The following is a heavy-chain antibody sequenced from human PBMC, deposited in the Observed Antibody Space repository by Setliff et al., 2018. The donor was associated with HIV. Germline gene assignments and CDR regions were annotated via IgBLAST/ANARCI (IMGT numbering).Heavy chain of an antibody. CDR2: IYSGGTT. V-gene: IGHV3-53*01. J-gene: IGHJ4*03. CDR3: ARSPQGGYFDY. CDR1: GLTFNRYW. Sequence: PGESLKISCVASGLTFNRYWMNWVRQAPGKGLEWVSIIYSGGTTYYADSVKGRFTISRDNSKNTLYLQMNSLRVEDTAVYHCARSPQGGYFDYWGQGTLVTVSS.